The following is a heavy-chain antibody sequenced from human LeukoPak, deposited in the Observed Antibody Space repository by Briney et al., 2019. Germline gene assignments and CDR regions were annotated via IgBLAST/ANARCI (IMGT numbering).Heavy chain of an antibody. CDR3: ASDSQTYDSSGDFDY. CDR1: GYTFTGYY. J-gene: IGHJ4*02. V-gene: IGHV1-2*02. CDR2: INPNSGGT. D-gene: IGHD3-22*01. Sequence: ASVKVSCKASGYTFTGYYMHWVRQAPGQGLEWMGWINPNSGGTNYAQKFQGGVTMTRDTSISTAYMELSRLRSDDTAVYYCASDSQTYDSSGDFDYWGQGTLVTVSS.